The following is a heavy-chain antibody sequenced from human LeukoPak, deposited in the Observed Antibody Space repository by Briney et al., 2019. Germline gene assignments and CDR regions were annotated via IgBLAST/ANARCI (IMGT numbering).Heavy chain of an antibody. CDR1: GYTFTGYY. CDR3: ARFLPVGAPHGRDY. Sequence: ASVKLSCKASGYTFTGYYMRWVRQAPGQGLEWMGRINPNSGGTNYAQKFQGRFTMTRDTSISTAYMELSRLRSDDTAVYYCARFLPVGAPHGRDYWGQGTLVTVSS. D-gene: IGHD1-26*01. J-gene: IGHJ4*02. CDR2: INPNSGGT. V-gene: IGHV1-2*06.